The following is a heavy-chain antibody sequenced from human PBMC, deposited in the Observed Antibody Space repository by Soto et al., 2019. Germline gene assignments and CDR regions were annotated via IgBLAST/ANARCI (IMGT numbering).Heavy chain of an antibody. CDR3: ARKEGYSSGDFDY. J-gene: IGHJ4*02. CDR1: GGSISSGGYD. Sequence: QVQLQESGPGLVKPSQTLSLTCTVSGGSISSGGYDWSWIRQRPGKGLEWIGYIYYSGSTYYNPSLKSRVNIAVDTSKNQFSLKLSSVTAADTAVYYCARKEGYSSGDFDYWGQGTLVTGSS. D-gene: IGHD5-18*01. CDR2: IYYSGST. V-gene: IGHV4-31*03.